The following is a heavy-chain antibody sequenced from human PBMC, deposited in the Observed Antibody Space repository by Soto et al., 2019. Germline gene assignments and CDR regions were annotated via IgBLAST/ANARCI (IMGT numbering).Heavy chain of an antibody. Sequence: EVKLLESGGDLVQPGGSLRLSCSASGYTFSSYALSWVRQAPGKGLEWVSTINSSGGRTYYADSVKGRFTISRDTSKNVLYLQMSSLRAEDTAVYYYAKRGEAVAHYFDCWGQGTLVTVSS. CDR2: INSSGGRT. CDR3: AKRGEAVAHYFDC. V-gene: IGHV3-23*01. J-gene: IGHJ4*02. CDR1: GYTFSSYA. D-gene: IGHD3-16*01.